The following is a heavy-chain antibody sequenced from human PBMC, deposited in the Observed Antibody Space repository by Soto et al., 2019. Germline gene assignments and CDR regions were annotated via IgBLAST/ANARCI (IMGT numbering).Heavy chain of an antibody. CDR2: IYHSGST. D-gene: IGHD6-6*01. Sequence: SETLSLTCAVSGYSISSGYYWGWIRQPPGKGLEWIGSIYHSGSTYYNPSLKSRVTISVDTSKNQFSLKLSSVTAADTAVYYCARVYPSSSSSPGYFDYWGQGTLVT. CDR1: GYSISSGYY. V-gene: IGHV4-38-2*01. J-gene: IGHJ4*02. CDR3: ARVYPSSSSSPGYFDY.